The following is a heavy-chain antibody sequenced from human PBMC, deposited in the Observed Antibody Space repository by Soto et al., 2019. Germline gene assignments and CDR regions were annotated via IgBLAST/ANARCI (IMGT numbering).Heavy chain of an antibody. V-gene: IGHV1-69*01. D-gene: IGHD3-10*01. CDR2: IIPIFVAA. Sequence: QVQLVQSGAEVKKPGSSVKVSCKASGGTFSSYAISWVRQAPGQGLEWMGGIIPIFVAANYAQKFQGRVTITADESTSTAYMELSRLRSEDTAVYYCARNSRELGVTVPGDYWGQGTLVTVSS. J-gene: IGHJ4*02. CDR1: GGTFSSYA. CDR3: ARNSRELGVTVPGDY.